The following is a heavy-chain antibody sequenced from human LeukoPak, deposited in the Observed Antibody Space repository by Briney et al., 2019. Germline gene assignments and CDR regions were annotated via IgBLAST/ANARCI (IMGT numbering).Heavy chain of an antibody. D-gene: IGHD6-19*01. CDR1: GYSFTSFW. CDR2: IYPGDSDT. J-gene: IGHJ4*02. CDR3: ARLRGIAVAGNYFGY. V-gene: IGHV5-51*01. Sequence: GESLKISCKGSGYSFTSFWIGWVRQMPGKGLEWMGIIYPGDSDTRYSPSSQGQVTISADKSISTAYLQWSSLKASDTAMYYCARLRGIAVAGNYFGYWGQGTLVTVSS.